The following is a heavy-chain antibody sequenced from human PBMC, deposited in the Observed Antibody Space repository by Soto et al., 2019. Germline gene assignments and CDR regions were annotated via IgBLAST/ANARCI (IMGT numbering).Heavy chain of an antibody. CDR2: INSDGGST. D-gene: IGHD6-19*01. J-gene: IGHJ5*02. Sequence: GGSLRLSCAASGFTFSSYWMHWVRQAPEKGLVWVSRINSDGGSTSYADSVKGRFTISRDNAKNTLYLQMNSLRAEDTAVYYCAREVIAVAGTSWGWFDPWGQGTLVTVSS. CDR1: GFTFSSYW. CDR3: AREVIAVAGTSWGWFDP. V-gene: IGHV3-74*01.